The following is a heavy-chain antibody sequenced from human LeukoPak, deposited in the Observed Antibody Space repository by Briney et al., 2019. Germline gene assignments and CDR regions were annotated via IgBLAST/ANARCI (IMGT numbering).Heavy chain of an antibody. CDR2: IKQDGSEK. V-gene: IGHV3-7*01. Sequence: GGSLRLSCAASGFTFSSYWMSWVRQAPGKGLEWVANIKQDGSEKYYVDSVKGRFTISRDNAKNSLYLQMNSLRAEDTAIYYCAKVVQYTASTGTGLESWGKGTLVSVSS. CDR3: AKVVQYTASTGTGLES. J-gene: IGHJ4*02. D-gene: IGHD2-8*02. CDR1: GFTFSSYW.